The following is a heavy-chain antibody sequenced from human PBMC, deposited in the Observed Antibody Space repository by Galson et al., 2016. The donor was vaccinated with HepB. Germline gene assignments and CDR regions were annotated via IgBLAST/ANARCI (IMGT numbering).Heavy chain of an antibody. V-gene: IGHV3-30*03. CDR1: GFTFSGYG. Sequence: SLRLSCAASGFTFSGYGMHWVRQAPGKGLEWLAADSMDGRRKFYADSVKGRFTISRDNSNNMLFLQMSSLRTGDTAIYYCARRHEYCPPVGCSVDYWGQGTLVSVSS. D-gene: IGHD2/OR15-2a*01. J-gene: IGHJ4*02. CDR3: ARRHEYCPPVGCSVDY. CDR2: DSMDGRRK.